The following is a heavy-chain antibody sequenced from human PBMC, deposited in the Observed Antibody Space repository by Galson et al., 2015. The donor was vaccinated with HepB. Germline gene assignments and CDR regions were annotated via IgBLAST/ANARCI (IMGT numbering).Heavy chain of an antibody. D-gene: IGHD5-18*01. CDR1: GFTVSVMY. Sequence: SLRLSCAASGFTVSVMYLSWVRQAPGKGLEWVSVIYVDGNTYYADSVKGRFTIPRDNSKNTLFLQMNSLRAEDTAMYYCAKDQGDGYVNYYYYYGMDFWGQGTTVTVSS. CDR2: IYVDGNT. V-gene: IGHV3-66*02. CDR3: AKDQGDGYVNYYYYYGMDF. J-gene: IGHJ6*02.